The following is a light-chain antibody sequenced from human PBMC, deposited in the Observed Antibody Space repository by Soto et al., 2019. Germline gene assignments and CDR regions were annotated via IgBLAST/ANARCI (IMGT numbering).Light chain of an antibody. CDR1: QSVSTN. Sequence: EIVMTQSPSTLSVSPGERATLSCSASQSVSTNLAWYQQKPGQAPRLLIYGFSSTRAPGIPARFSASGSGTDFTLTISSLQSEDFALYYCQQYNNWPPTFGQGTKVDIK. CDR3: QQYNNWPPT. J-gene: IGKJ1*01. CDR2: GFSS. V-gene: IGKV3-15*01.